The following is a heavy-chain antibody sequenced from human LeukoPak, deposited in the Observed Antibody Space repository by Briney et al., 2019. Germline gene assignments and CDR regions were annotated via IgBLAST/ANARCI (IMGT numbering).Heavy chain of an antibody. D-gene: IGHD5-18*01. J-gene: IGHJ4*02. V-gene: IGHV4-59*01. CDR1: GGSIRSYY. CDR3: AREVSLRGYTYGPFDY. Sequence: SETLSLTCTVSGGSIRSYYWSWIRQPPGKGLEWIGYIYYSGSTKYNPSLKSRVTISVDTSKNQFSLKLSSVTAADTAVYYCAREVSLRGYTYGPFDYWGQGTLVTVSS. CDR2: IYYSGST.